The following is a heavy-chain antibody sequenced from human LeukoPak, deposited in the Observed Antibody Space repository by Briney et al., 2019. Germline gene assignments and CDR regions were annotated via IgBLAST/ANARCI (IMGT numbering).Heavy chain of an antibody. J-gene: IGHJ4*02. Sequence: SETLSLTCAVYGGSFSGYYWSWIRQPPGKGLEWIGEINHSGSTNYNPSLKSRVTISVDTSKNQFSLKLSSVTAADTAVYYCARGGPRGRSYYYDSSGYGPDYWGQGTLITVSS. V-gene: IGHV4-34*01. CDR2: INHSGST. D-gene: IGHD3-22*01. CDR1: GGSFSGYY. CDR3: ARGGPRGRSYYYDSSGYGPDY.